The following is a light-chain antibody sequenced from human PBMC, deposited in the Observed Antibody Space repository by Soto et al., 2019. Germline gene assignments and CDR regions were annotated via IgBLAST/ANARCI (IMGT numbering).Light chain of an antibody. V-gene: IGKV3-20*01. CDR1: QSVSSSY. CDR3: QQYGSSPLT. J-gene: IGKJ3*01. CDR2: GAS. Sequence: EIVLTQSPGTLSLSPGERATLSCRASQSVSSSYLAWYQQKPGQAPRLLIYGASSRATGIPDRFSGSGSGTDFTLTISRMQLYDFAVPYCQQYGSSPLTFGPGTKVDIK.